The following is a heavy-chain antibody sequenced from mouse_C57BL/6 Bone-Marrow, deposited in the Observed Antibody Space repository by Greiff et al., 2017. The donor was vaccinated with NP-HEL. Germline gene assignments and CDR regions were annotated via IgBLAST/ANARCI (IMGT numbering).Heavy chain of an antibody. D-gene: IGHD3-1*01. V-gene: IGHV1-74*01. CDR1: GYTFTSYW. Sequence: QVQLQQPGAELVKPGASVKVSCKASGYTFTSYWMHWVKQRPGQGLEWIGRIHPSDSDTNYNQKLKGKATLTVDKSYSTAYMQISSLTSEDTAVYYCASGASCYYALDYWGQGTSVTVSS. CDR3: ASGASCYYALDY. CDR2: IHPSDSDT. J-gene: IGHJ4*01.